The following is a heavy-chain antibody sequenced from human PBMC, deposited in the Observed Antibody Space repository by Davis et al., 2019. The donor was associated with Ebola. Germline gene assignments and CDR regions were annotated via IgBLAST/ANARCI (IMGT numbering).Heavy chain of an antibody. D-gene: IGHD1-26*01. J-gene: IGHJ6*02. Sequence: ASVKVSCKASGYTFTGYYMHWVRQASGQGLEWMGWISAYNGNTNYAQKLQGRVTMTTDTSTGTAYMELRSLRSDDTAVYYCARDRSGVWGQGTTVTVSS. CDR3: ARDRSGV. CDR1: GYTFTGYY. CDR2: ISAYNGNT. V-gene: IGHV1-18*04.